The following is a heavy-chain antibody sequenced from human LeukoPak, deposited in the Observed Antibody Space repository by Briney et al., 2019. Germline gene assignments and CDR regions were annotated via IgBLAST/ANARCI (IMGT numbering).Heavy chain of an antibody. D-gene: IGHD1-26*01. J-gene: IGHJ4*02. Sequence: PSETLSLTCTVSGYSISSGYYWGWIRQPPGKGLEWIGSIFHSGSAYYTPSLKSRVTISVDTSKNQFSLKLSSVTAADTAVYYCARETSGSYLDYWGQGTLVTVSS. CDR2: IFHSGSA. CDR1: GYSISSGYY. V-gene: IGHV4-38-2*02. CDR3: ARETSGSYLDY.